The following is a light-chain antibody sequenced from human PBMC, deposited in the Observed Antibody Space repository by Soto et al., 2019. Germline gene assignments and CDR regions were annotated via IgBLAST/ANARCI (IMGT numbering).Light chain of an antibody. Sequence: DIQMTQSPSTLSASVGDRVTITCRASQTIDSWLAWYQQRPGKPPNLLIYKASTLASGVPSRFSGSGSGTEFTLTIASLQPDDFATYYCQQDNTFSGTFGPGTKVDIK. CDR3: QQDNTFSGT. CDR1: QTIDSW. J-gene: IGKJ1*01. CDR2: KAS. V-gene: IGKV1-5*03.